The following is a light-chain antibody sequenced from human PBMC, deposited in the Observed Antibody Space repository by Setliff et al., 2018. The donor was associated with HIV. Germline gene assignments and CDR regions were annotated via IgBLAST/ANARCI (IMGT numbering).Light chain of an antibody. J-gene: IGLJ1*01. CDR3: AAWDDSLSGYV. CDR2: RND. CDR1: NSNIGSNY. V-gene: IGLV1-47*01. Sequence: QSALTQPPSASGTPGQRVTISCSGGNSNIGSNYVYWYQQLPGTAPKLLIYRNDQRPSGVPDRFSGSKSGTSAPLAISGLRSEDEADYYCAAWDDSLSGYVFGTGTKVTVL.